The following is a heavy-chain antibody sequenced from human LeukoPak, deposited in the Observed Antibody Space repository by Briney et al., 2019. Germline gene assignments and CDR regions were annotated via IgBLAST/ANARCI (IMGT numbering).Heavy chain of an antibody. CDR1: GFTFSSYW. CDR2: INEDGSDK. D-gene: IGHD3-22*01. V-gene: IGHV3-7*01. Sequence: PGGSLRLSCATSGFTFSSYWMSWVRQAPGKGLEWVANINEDGSDKYYVDSVKGRFTISRDNAKNSLYLQMNSLRAEDTAVYYCAREITMIGGGSWFDPWGQGTLVTVSS. CDR3: AREITMIGGGSWFDP. J-gene: IGHJ5*02.